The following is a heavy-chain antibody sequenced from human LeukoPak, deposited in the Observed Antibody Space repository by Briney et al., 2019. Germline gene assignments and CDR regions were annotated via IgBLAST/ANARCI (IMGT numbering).Heavy chain of an antibody. D-gene: IGHD2-2*01. CDR1: GFTFSSYA. J-gene: IGHJ5*02. CDR3: ARDIVVVPAAREGTGVWFDP. Sequence: GVSLRLSCAASGFTFSSYAMSWVRQAPGKGREWVSAISGSGGSTYYADSVKGRFTISRDNSKNTLYLQMNSLRAEDTAVYYCARDIVVVPAAREGTGVWFDPGGQGTLGTVS. V-gene: IGHV3-23*01. CDR2: ISGSGGST.